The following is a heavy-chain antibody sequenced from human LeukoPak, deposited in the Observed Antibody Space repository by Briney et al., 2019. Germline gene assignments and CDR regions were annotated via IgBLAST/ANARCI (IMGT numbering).Heavy chain of an antibody. CDR2: ISTTGST. Sequence: PSETLCLTCPVSGGSISIGSYYRTWIRQPAGKGLESIGRISTTGSTNYNPSLKSRVTISVDTSTNQFSLRLSSVTAADTAMYYCARGPFYGDSVRFYYWGQGTLVTVSS. CDR3: ARGPFYGDSVRFYY. J-gene: IGHJ4*02. CDR1: GGSISIGSYY. D-gene: IGHD4-17*01. V-gene: IGHV4-61*02.